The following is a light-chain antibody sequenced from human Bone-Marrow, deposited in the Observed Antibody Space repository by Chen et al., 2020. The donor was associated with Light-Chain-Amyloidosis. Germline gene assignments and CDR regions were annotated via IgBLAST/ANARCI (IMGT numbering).Light chain of an antibody. Sequence: YALTQPTSVSVSPGQTARITCSGDDLPTKYAYWYQQKPGQAPVLVIHRDTERPSGISERFSGSSSGTTATLTISGVQAEDEADYHCQSADSSGTNEVIFGGGTKLTVL. V-gene: IGLV3-25*03. CDR2: RDT. CDR3: QSADSSGTNEVI. J-gene: IGLJ2*01. CDR1: DLPTKY.